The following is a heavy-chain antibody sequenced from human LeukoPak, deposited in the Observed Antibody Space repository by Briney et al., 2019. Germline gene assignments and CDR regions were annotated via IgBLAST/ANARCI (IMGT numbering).Heavy chain of an antibody. J-gene: IGHJ4*02. V-gene: IGHV4-34*01. CDR2: INHSGST. D-gene: IGHD2-21*01. CDR1: GGSFSGYY. CDR3: AREKGTIRQRYFDY. Sequence: SETLPLTCAVYGGSFSGYYWSWIRQPPGKGLEWIGEINHSGSTNYNPSLKSRVTISVDTSKNQFSLKLSSVTAADTAVYYCAREKGTIRQRYFDYWGQGTLVTVSS.